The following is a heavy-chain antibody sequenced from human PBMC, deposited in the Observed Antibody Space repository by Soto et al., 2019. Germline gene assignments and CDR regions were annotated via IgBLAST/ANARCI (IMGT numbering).Heavy chain of an antibody. CDR3: AREAHSSSSGARWFDP. D-gene: IGHD6-6*01. V-gene: IGHV1-18*01. CDR2: ISAYNGNT. J-gene: IGHJ5*02. Sequence: QVQLVQSGAEVKKPGASVTVSCKASGYTFTSYGISWVRQAPGQGPEWMGWISAYNGNTNYAQKLQGRVTMTTDTPTSTAYMKQRSLGSDDTAVYYCAREAHSSSSGARWFDPWGQGTLVTVSS. CDR1: GYTFTSYG.